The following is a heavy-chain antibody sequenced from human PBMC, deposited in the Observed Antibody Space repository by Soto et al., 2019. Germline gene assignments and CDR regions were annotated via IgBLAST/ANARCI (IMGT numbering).Heavy chain of an antibody. J-gene: IGHJ6*03. V-gene: IGHV1-69*02. Sequence: QVQLVQSGAEVKKPGSSVKVSCKASGGTFSSYTISWVRQDPGQGLEWMGRIIPILGIANYAQKFQGRVTITADKSTSTAYMELSSLRSEDTAVYYCASIRIAARPHYYYYYMDVWGKGTTVTISS. CDR3: ASIRIAARPHYYYYYMDV. CDR2: IIPILGIA. CDR1: GGTFSSYT. D-gene: IGHD6-6*01.